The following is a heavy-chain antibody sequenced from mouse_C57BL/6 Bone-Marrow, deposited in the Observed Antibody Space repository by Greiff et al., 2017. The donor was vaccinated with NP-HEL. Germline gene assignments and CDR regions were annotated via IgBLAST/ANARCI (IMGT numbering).Heavy chain of an antibody. D-gene: IGHD1-1*01. CDR1: GFTFSDYG. Sequence: EVKVVESGGGLVKPGGSLKLSCAASGFTFSDYGMHWVRQAPEKGLEWVAYISSGSSTIYYADTVKGRFTISRANAKNTLFLQMTSLRSEDTAMYYCAIITTVVPYAMDYWGQGTSVTVSS. J-gene: IGHJ4*01. V-gene: IGHV5-17*01. CDR2: ISSGSSTI. CDR3: AIITTVVPYAMDY.